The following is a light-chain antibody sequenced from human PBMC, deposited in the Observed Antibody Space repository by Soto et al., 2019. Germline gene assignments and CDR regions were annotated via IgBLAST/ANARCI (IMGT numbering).Light chain of an antibody. CDR1: SSDVGNYNS. V-gene: IGLV2-14*01. Sequence: QSALTQPASVSGSPGQSITISRTGTSSDVGNYNSVSWYQQHPGKAPKLMIYNVSNRPSGVSNRFSGSKSGNTASLTISGLQAEDEADYYCSSYTTTTTLVVFGGGTKVTVL. J-gene: IGLJ2*01. CDR2: NVS. CDR3: SSYTTTTTLVV.